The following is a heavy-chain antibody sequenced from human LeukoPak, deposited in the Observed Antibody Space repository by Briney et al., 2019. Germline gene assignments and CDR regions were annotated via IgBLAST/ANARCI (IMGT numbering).Heavy chain of an antibody. V-gene: IGHV4-59*08. J-gene: IGHJ4*02. CDR3: ARLARYSTGWSIFDN. CDR2: IYYSGST. Sequence: PSETLSLTCTVSGGSISSYYWSWIRQPPGKGLEWIGYIYYSGSTNYNPSLKSRVTISVDTSKNQFSLKLSSVTAADTAVFYCARLARYSTGWSIFDNWGQGALVTVSS. D-gene: IGHD6-19*01. CDR1: GGSISSYY.